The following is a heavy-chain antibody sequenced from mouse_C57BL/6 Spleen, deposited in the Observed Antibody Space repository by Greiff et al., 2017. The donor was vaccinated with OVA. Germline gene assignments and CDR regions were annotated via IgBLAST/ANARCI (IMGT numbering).Heavy chain of an antibody. CDR2: IRLKSDNYAT. CDR3: TPNYYGSSPWFAY. J-gene: IGHJ3*01. V-gene: IGHV6-3*01. CDR1: GFTFSNYW. D-gene: IGHD1-1*01. Sequence: EVKLEESGGGLVQPGGSMKLSCVASGFTFSNYWMNWVRQSPEKGLEWVAQIRLKSDNYATHYAESVKGRFTISRDDSKSSVYLQMNNLRAEDTGIYYCTPNYYGSSPWFAYWGQGTLVTVSA.